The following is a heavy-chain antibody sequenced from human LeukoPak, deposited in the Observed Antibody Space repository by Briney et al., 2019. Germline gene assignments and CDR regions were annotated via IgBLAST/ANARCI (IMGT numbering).Heavy chain of an antibody. D-gene: IGHD6-19*01. CDR1: GFTFSRYA. V-gene: IGHV3-30*04. CDR2: ISNDGSNK. CDR3: VFLNTGWYTDGFDM. J-gene: IGHJ3*02. Sequence: GRSLRLSCAASGFTFSRYAMHWVRQAPGMGLAWVAVISNDGSNKYYSESVKGRFTISRDNSKNTLDLQMNSLRTEDTAMYYCVFLNTGWYTDGFDMWGQRTMVTVSS.